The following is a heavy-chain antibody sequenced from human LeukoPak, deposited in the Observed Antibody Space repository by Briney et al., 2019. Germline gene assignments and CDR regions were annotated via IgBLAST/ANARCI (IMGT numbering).Heavy chain of an antibody. CDR1: GYTFSTYV. V-gene: IGHV1-3*01. CDR2: INAGNGNT. D-gene: IGHD6-13*01. J-gene: IGHJ6*02. CDR3: ARVPLDYYYYGMDV. Sequence: GASVKVSCTTSGYTFSTYVVHWVRQTTGQRLEWMGWINAGNGNTKYSQKFQGRVTITRETSASTAYMELSSLRSEDTAVYYCARVPLDYYYYGMDVWGQGTTVTVSS.